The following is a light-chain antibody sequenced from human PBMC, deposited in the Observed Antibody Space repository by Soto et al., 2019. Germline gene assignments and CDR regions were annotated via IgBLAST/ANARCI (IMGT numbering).Light chain of an antibody. J-gene: IGKJ2*01. V-gene: IGKV3-20*01. CDR3: QQYGGSPQT. Sequence: DIVLTQSPGTLSLSPGERATLFCRASESVSSTYLAWYQQKPGQAPSLLIYGASSRPTDLPDRFSGSGSGTDFTLTISRLEPEDFAVYYCQQYGGSPQTFGQGTKLEIK. CDR2: GAS. CDR1: ESVSSTY.